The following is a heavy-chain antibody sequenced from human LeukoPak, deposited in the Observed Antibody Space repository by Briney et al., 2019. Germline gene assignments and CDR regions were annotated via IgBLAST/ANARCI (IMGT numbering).Heavy chain of an antibody. CDR2: IYYSGST. CDR3: AREWHYYDSTGYFDY. J-gene: IGHJ4*02. V-gene: IGHV4-39*07. Sequence: SETLSLTCTVSGGSISGSSYYWGWIRQPPGKGLEWIGSIYYSGSTYYNPSLKSRVTISVDTSKNQFSLKLSSVTAADTAVYYCAREWHYYDSTGYFDYWGQGTLVTVSS. D-gene: IGHD3-22*01. CDR1: GGSISGSSYY.